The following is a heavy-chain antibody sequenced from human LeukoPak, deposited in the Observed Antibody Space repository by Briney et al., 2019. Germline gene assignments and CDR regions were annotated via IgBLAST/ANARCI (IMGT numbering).Heavy chain of an antibody. Sequence: GASLRLSCAASGFTFSDYALSWVRQAPGMGPECVSAISASGIATYYAESVKGRFSISRDNSRSSLYLQMNSLRADDTAVYYCAKSSLPENYYYYEMDVRGQGTTVTVSS. CDR3: AKSSLPENYYYYEMDV. V-gene: IGHV3-23*01. CDR2: ISASGIAT. CDR1: GFTFSDYA. J-gene: IGHJ6*02.